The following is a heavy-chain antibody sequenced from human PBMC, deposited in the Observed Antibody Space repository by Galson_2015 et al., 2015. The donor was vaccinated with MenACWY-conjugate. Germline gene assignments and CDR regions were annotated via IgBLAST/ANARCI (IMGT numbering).Heavy chain of an antibody. CDR1: GYTFTGYY. CDR3: ATRRKGGIADYYGMDV. Sequence: SVKVSCKASGYTFTGYYMHWVRQAPGQGLEWMGWINPNSGGTNYAQKFQGWVTMTRDTSISTAYMELSRLRSDDTAVYYCATRRKGGIADYYGMDVWGQGTTVTVSS. V-gene: IGHV1-2*04. D-gene: IGHD1-14*01. J-gene: IGHJ6*02. CDR2: INPNSGGT.